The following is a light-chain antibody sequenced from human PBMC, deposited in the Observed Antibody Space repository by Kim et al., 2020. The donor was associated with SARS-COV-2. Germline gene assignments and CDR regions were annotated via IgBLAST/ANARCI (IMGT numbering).Light chain of an antibody. Sequence: SPGESATLSCRASQTVASTYLAWYQQKLGQAPRLLIYGASSRATGIPDRFSGSGSGTDFTLAISRLEPEDFAVYYCQQYGPSPWTFGQGTKVDIK. CDR2: GAS. CDR1: QTVASTY. J-gene: IGKJ1*01. V-gene: IGKV3-20*01. CDR3: QQYGPSPWT.